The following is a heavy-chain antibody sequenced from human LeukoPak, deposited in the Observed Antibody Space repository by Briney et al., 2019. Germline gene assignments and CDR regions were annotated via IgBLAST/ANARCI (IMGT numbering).Heavy chain of an antibody. CDR3: ARDWYYDSSGLFDY. V-gene: IGHV3-48*03. CDR2: ISRSGSSI. CDR1: GFTFSSYE. D-gene: IGHD3-22*01. Sequence: GGSLRLSCVASGFTFSSYEMNWVRQAPGKGLEWVSYISRSGSSIYYADSVKGRFTISRDNAKNSLYLQMNSLRAEDTALYYCARDWYYDSSGLFDYWGQGTLVTVSS. J-gene: IGHJ4*02.